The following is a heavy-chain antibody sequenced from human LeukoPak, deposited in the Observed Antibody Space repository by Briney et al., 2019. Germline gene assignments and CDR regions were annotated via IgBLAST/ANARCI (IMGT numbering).Heavy chain of an antibody. CDR1: GFTFSSYS. CDR2: ISSSSSYI. D-gene: IGHD6-19*01. CDR3: ARGGRAGTFDY. J-gene: IGHJ4*02. Sequence: GGSLRLSCAASGFTFSSYSMNWVRQAPRKGLEWVSSISSSSSYIYYADSVKGRFTISRDNAKNSLYLQMNSLRAEDTAVYYCARGGRAGTFDYWGQGTLVTVSS. V-gene: IGHV3-21*01.